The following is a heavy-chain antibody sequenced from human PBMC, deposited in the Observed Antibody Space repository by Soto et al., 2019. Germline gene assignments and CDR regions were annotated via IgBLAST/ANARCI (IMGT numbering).Heavy chain of an antibody. J-gene: IGHJ4*02. D-gene: IGHD3-22*01. V-gene: IGHV1-46*01. CDR1: GYTFTSYY. CDR3: ARVRRSSGYYYGY. CDR2: INPSGGST. Sequence: AAVKVSCKGSGYTFTSYYMHWVLQAPGQGLEWMGIINPSGGSTSYAQKFQGRVTMTRDTSTSTVYMELSSLRSEDTAVYYCARVRRSSGYYYGYWGQGTPVTVSS.